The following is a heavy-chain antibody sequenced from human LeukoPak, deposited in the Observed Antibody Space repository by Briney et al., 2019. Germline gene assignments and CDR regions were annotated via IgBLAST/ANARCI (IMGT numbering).Heavy chain of an antibody. Sequence: SETLSLTCAVYGGSFSGYYWSWIRQPPGKGLEWIGEINHSGSTNYNPSLKSRVTISVDTSKNQFSLKLSSVTAADTAVYYCARGYCSSTSCPDVWGQGTTVTVSS. J-gene: IGHJ6*02. CDR3: ARGYCSSTSCPDV. CDR2: INHSGST. CDR1: GGSFSGYY. D-gene: IGHD2-2*01. V-gene: IGHV4-34*01.